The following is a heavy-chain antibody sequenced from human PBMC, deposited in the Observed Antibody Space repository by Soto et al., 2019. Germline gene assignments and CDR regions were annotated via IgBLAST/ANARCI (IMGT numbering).Heavy chain of an antibody. CDR1: GFTFSTYE. Sequence: EVQLVESGGGLVQPGGSLRLSCAASGFTFSTYEMNWVRQAPGKGLEWVSYISGSGSTSLYADFVKGRFTISRDNAKNSLYLQMNSLRVEDTAVYYCARDFPDYWGQGTLVTVSS. V-gene: IGHV3-48*03. CDR3: ARDFPDY. CDR2: ISGSGSTS. J-gene: IGHJ4*02.